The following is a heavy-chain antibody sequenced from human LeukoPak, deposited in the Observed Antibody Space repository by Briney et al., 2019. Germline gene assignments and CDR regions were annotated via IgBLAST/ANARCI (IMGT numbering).Heavy chain of an antibody. J-gene: IGHJ4*02. V-gene: IGHV1-2*06. CDR1: GYMFTAYT. CDR3: ARDREEGGWYDY. CDR2: INPNSGGT. Sequence: ASVKVSCKASGYMFTAYTMNWVRQAPGQGPEWMGRINPNSGGTNYAQKFQGRVTMTRDTSISTAYMELSRLRSDDTAVYYCARDREEGGWYDYWGQGTLVTVSS. D-gene: IGHD6-19*01.